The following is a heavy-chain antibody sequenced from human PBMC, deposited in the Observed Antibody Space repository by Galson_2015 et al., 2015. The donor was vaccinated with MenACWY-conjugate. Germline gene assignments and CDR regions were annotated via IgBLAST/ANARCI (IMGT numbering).Heavy chain of an antibody. CDR2: IDPVDSNT. Sequence: QSGAEVKKPGESLKISCTGTGYSFTNYWIAWVRQMPGKDLEWMGLIDPVDSNTRYSPSFQGQVTISADKSISTAYLQWTSLRASDTAMYYCARHPPGGRGMDVWGQGTTVTVSS. D-gene: IGHD1-26*01. V-gene: IGHV5-51*01. CDR3: ARHPPGGRGMDV. J-gene: IGHJ6*02. CDR1: GYSFTNYW.